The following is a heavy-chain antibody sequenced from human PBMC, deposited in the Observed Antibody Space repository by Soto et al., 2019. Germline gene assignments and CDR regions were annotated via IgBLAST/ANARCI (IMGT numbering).Heavy chain of an antibody. CDR2: ISNSGGRT. V-gene: IGHV3-23*01. CDR3: ARTFGTVDPFDS. Sequence: EVQLLESGGGLVLPGGSLRLSCAASGFTFSTYAMAWVRQAPGKGLEWVSTISNSGGRTYYADSVKGRFTISRDDSKNPLYLHMNNLRAEDAAVYDCARTFGTVDPFDSWGQGTLVTVSS. J-gene: IGHJ4*02. CDR1: GFTFSTYA. D-gene: IGHD3-10*01.